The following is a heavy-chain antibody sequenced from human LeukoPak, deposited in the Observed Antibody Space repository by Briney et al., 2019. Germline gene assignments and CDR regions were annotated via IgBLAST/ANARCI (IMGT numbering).Heavy chain of an antibody. V-gene: IGHV4-61*02. J-gene: IGHJ5*02. CDR2: IYTSGST. Sequence: SETLSLTCTVSGGSISSSSYYWGWIRQPAGKGLEWIGRIYTSGSTNYNPSLKSRVTMSVDTSKNQFSLKLSSVTAADTAVYYCARDRYYYDSSGYYNWFDPWGQGTLVTVSS. D-gene: IGHD3-22*01. CDR3: ARDRYYYDSSGYYNWFDP. CDR1: GGSISSSSYY.